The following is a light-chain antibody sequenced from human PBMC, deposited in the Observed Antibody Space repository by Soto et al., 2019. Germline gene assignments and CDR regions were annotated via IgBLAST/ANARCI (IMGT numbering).Light chain of an antibody. CDR1: GSDVGGFDS. CDR3: TSYTHSSTWV. V-gene: IGLV2-14*03. Sequence: QSALTQPASVSGSPGQSITIFCTGTGSDVGGFDSVSWYQQYPGKAPKVIIYDVNYRPSGVSNRFSGSKSGNTASLTISGLQADDEAEYYCTSYTHSSTWVFGGGTKLTVL. J-gene: IGLJ3*02. CDR2: DVN.